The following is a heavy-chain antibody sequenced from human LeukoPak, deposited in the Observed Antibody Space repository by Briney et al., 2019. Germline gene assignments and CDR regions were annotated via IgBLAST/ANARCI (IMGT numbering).Heavy chain of an antibody. J-gene: IGHJ1*01. CDR1: GFTFSSYW. CDR2: INSDGSST. V-gene: IGHV3-74*01. CDR3: ARVPHYSSGREYSQH. Sequence: PGGSLRLSCAASGFTFSSYWMHWVRQAPGKGLVWVSRINSDGSSTSYADSVKGRFTISRDNAKNTLYLHMNSLRAEDTAVYYCARVPHYSSGREYSQHWGQGTLVTVSS. D-gene: IGHD6-19*01.